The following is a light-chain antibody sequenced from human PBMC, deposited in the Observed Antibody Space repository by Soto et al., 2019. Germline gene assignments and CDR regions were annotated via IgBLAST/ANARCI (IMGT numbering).Light chain of an antibody. V-gene: IGKV3-15*01. J-gene: IGKJ5*01. CDR1: QSVGTH. CDR2: GAS. CDR3: QQYGSSPRT. Sequence: EVLMAQSPATLSVSPGEIAAPSCRASQSVGTHVAWYQQKPGQAPRLFIYGASTRATGIPARFSGSGSGTDFTLTISRLEPEDFAVYYCQQYGSSPRTFGQGTRLEIK.